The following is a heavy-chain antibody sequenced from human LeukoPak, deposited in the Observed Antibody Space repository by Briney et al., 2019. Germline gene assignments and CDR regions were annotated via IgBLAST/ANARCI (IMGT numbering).Heavy chain of an antibody. CDR1: GFTFSSYW. V-gene: IGHV3-7*01. CDR2: IKQDGSEK. J-gene: IGHJ6*03. CDR3: ARAEYSSSSGYYYYYYMDV. D-gene: IGHD6-6*01. Sequence: GGSLRLSCAASGFTFSSYWMSWVRQAPGKGLEWVANIKQDGSEKYYVDSVKGRFNNSRDNAKNSLYLQMNSLRAEDTAVYYCARAEYSSSSGYYYYYYMDVWGKGTTVTVSS.